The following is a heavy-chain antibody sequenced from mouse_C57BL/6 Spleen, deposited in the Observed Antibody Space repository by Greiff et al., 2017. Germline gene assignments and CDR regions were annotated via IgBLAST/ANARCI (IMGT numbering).Heavy chain of an antibody. D-gene: IGHD2-5*01. Sequence: EVQRVESGGDLVKPGGSLKLSCAASGFTFSSYGMSWVRQTPDKRLEWVATISSGGSYTYYPDSVKGRFTISRDNAKNTLYLQMSSLKSEDTAMYYCARPVYSNYPFDVWGKGTTLTVSS. J-gene: IGHJ2*01. CDR2: ISSGGSYT. V-gene: IGHV5-6*01. CDR3: ARPVYSNYPFDV. CDR1: GFTFSSYG.